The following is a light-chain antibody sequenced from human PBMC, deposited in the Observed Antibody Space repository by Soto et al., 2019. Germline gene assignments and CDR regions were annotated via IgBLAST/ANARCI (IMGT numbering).Light chain of an antibody. J-gene: IGLJ7*01. Sequence: QSVLTQPPSASGSPGQSVTFSCTGTSSDVGRYNYVSWYQQHPGKAPKLMIYEVSKWPSGVPDRFSGSKSGNTASLTVSGLQAEDEADYYCSSYAGSNSWVFGGGTQLTVL. CDR1: SSDVGRYNY. CDR3: SSYAGSNSWV. CDR2: EVS. V-gene: IGLV2-8*01.